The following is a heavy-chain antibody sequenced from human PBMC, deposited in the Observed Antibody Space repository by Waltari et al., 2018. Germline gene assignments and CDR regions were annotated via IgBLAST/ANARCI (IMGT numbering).Heavy chain of an antibody. Sequence: QVQLQASGPGLVKPSETLSLTCPLSGYSISSGYYWGWFRPPPGKGLEWIGSIYHSGSTYYNPSLKSRVTISVDTSKNQFSLKLSSVTAADTAVYYCARDRGCSGGSCYVGDWFDPWGQGTLVTVSS. D-gene: IGHD2-15*01. CDR1: GYSISSGYY. CDR3: ARDRGCSGGSCYVGDWFDP. J-gene: IGHJ5*02. V-gene: IGHV4-38-2*02. CDR2: IYHSGST.